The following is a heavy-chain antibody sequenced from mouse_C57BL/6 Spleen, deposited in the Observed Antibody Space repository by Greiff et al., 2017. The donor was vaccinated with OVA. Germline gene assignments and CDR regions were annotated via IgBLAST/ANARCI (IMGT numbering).Heavy chain of an antibody. Sequence: VQVVESGAELVKPGASVKISCKASGYAFSSYWMNWVKQRPGKGLEWIGQIYPGDGDTNYNGKFKGKATLTADKSSSTAYMQLSSLTSEDSAVYFCARRGGYAMDYWGQGTSVTVSS. J-gene: IGHJ4*01. CDR1: GYAFSSYW. CDR2: IYPGDGDT. V-gene: IGHV1-80*01. CDR3: ARRGGYAMDY.